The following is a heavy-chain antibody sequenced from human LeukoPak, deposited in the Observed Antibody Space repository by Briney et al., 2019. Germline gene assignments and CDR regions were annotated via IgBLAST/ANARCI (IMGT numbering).Heavy chain of an antibody. CDR3: ARGSQDIVVVVAALGYYFDY. D-gene: IGHD2-15*01. V-gene: IGHV4-34*01. CDR1: GGPFSGYY. J-gene: IGHJ4*02. CDR2: INHSGST. Sequence: SETLSLTCAVYGGPFSGYYWSWIRQPPGKGLEWIGEINHSGSTNYNPSLKSRVTISVDTSKNQFSLKLSSVTAADTAVYYCARGSQDIVVVVAALGYYFDYWGQGTLVTVSS.